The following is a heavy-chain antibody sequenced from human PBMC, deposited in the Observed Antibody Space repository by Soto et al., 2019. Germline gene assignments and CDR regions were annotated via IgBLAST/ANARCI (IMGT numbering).Heavy chain of an antibody. D-gene: IGHD3-3*01. CDR2: IYYSGST. J-gene: IGHJ5*02. CDR3: ARSYYDFWSGYYRENNWFDP. V-gene: IGHV4-59*01. Sequence: PSGTLSLTCTVSGASISSYYWSWIRQPPGKGLEWIGYIYYSGSTNYNPSLKSRVTISVDTSKNQFSLKLSSVTAADTAVYYCARSYYDFWSGYYRENNWFDPWGRGTLVTVSS. CDR1: GASISSYY.